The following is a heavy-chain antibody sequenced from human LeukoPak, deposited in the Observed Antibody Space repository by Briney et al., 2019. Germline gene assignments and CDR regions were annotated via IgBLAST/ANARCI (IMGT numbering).Heavy chain of an antibody. J-gene: IGHJ1*01. V-gene: IGHV3-21*01. D-gene: IGHD3-22*01. Sequence: GGSLRLSCAASGFSFNIYTMNWVRQAPGKGLEWVSSISSSGSYISQADSLKGRFTISRDNAQNSLYLQMNSLRAEDTAVYYCARGALYDSSGNRYFQPWGQGTLVTVSS. CDR2: ISSSGSYI. CDR1: GFSFNIYT. CDR3: ARGALYDSSGNRYFQP.